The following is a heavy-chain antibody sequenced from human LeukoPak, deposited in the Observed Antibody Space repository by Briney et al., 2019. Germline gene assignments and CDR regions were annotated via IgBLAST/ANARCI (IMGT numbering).Heavy chain of an antibody. J-gene: IGHJ4*02. CDR1: GFTFSRYW. V-gene: IGHV3-7*01. CDR2: INQDGSVK. CDR3: ARGARDYYDSSGTPSYYFDY. Sequence: GGSLRLSCAASGFTFSRYWMSWVRQAPGKGLEWVANINQDGSVKFYMDSVRGRLTISRDNAKKSVYLQMNSLRAEDTAVYYRARGARDYYDSSGTPSYYFDYWGQGTLVTVSS. D-gene: IGHD3-22*01.